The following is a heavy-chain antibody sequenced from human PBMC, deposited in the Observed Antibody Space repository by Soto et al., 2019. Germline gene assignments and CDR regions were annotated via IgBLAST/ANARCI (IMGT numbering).Heavy chain of an antibody. CDR3: TRGGENQLGDCYDN. V-gene: IGHV3-30*04. CDR2: IYYDGSQK. CDR1: GFTFSSYT. J-gene: IGHJ4*02. Sequence: QVQLVESGGGVVQPGRSLRLSCAASGFTFSSYTMHWVRQAPGKGLEWVALIYYDGSQKYYADSVKGRFTISRDNSKKWMNLARNSLRPGDTVVYYCTRGGENQLGDCYDNWGQGTLVTVSS. D-gene: IGHD2-21*02.